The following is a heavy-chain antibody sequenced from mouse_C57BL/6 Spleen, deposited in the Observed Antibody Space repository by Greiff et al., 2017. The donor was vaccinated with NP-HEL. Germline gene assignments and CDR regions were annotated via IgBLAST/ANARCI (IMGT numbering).Heavy chain of an antibody. Sequence: VQLQESGAELVKPGASVKISCKASGYAFSSYWMNWVKQRPGKGLEWIGQIYPGDGDTNYNGKFKGKATLTADKSSSTAYMQLSSLTSEDSAVYFCARSLYYGSSYPDYFDYWGQGTTLTVSS. D-gene: IGHD1-1*01. J-gene: IGHJ2*01. CDR1: GYAFSSYW. CDR3: ARSLYYGSSYPDYFDY. V-gene: IGHV1-80*01. CDR2: IYPGDGDT.